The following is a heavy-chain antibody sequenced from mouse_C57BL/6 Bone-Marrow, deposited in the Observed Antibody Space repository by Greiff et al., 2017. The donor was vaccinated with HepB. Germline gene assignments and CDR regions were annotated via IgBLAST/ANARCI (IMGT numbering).Heavy chain of an antibody. CDR2: IRNKANGYTT. J-gene: IGHJ4*01. CDR1: GFTFTDYY. Sequence: EVKLMESGGGLVQPGGSLSLSCAASGFTFTDYYMSWVRQPPGKALEWLGFIRNKANGYTTEYSAAVKGRFTISRDKSQSILYLQMNALRAEDRATYYCASANWDYAMDYWGQGTSVTVSS. CDR3: ASANWDYAMDY. D-gene: IGHD4-1*01. V-gene: IGHV7-3*01.